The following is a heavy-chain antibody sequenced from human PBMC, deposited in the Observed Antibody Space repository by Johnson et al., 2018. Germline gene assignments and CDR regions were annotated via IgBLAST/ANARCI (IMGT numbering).Heavy chain of an antibody. D-gene: IGHD6-19*01. CDR1: EFTFSDHY. CDR3: TRRFYSSGWHSDY. J-gene: IGHJ4*02. CDR2: TRNKANSYTT. Sequence: VQLVQSGGGLVQPGGSLRLSCAASEFTFSDHYMDWVRQAPGKGLEWVGLTRNKANSYTTEYAASVKGRFTISRDDSKNSLYLQMNSLKTEDTAVYYCTRRFYSSGWHSDYWGQGTLVTVSS. V-gene: IGHV3-72*01.